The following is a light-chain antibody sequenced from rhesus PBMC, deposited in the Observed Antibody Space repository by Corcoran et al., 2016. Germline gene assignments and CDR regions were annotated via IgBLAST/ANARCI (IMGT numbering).Light chain of an antibody. V-gene: IGKV1-43*02. CDR1: QGISNY. Sequence: DIQMTQSPSSLSASVGDRVTITCRESQGISNYLSWYQQKPGKAPKLLIYDASTLQSGVPSRFSGSGSGTDFTLTSSSLQPEDFATYYCLQYNSDPWTFGQGTKVEIK. J-gene: IGKJ1*01. CDR2: DAS. CDR3: LQYNSDPWT.